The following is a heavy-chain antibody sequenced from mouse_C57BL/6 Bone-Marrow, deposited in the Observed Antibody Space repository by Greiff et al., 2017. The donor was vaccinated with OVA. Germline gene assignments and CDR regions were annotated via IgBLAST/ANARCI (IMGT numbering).Heavy chain of an antibody. Sequence: EVQLLEPEAGLVQPGSSMKLSCTASGFTFSDYYMAWVRQVPEKGLEWVANINYDGSSTYYLDSLKSRFNISRDNAKNIVYLQMSSLKSEDTATYYCARDSTVVANADYAMDYWGQGTSVTVST. V-gene: IGHV5-16*01. D-gene: IGHD1-1*01. CDR3: ARDSTVVANADYAMDY. CDR2: INYDGSST. J-gene: IGHJ4*01. CDR1: GFTFSDYY.